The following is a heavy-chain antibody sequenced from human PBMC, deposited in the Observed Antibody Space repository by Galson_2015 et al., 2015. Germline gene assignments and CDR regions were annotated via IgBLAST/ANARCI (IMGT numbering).Heavy chain of an antibody. Sequence: SLRLSCAASGFTFSSYGMHWVRQAPGKGLEWVAVIWYDGSNKYYADSVKGRFTISRDNSKNTLYLQMNSLRAEDTAVYYCARDQGHLRRGKGGRALGYWGQGTLVTVSS. D-gene: IGHD1-26*01. V-gene: IGHV3-33*01. CDR2: IWYDGSNK. CDR1: GFTFSSYG. CDR3: ARDQGHLRRGKGGRALGY. J-gene: IGHJ4*02.